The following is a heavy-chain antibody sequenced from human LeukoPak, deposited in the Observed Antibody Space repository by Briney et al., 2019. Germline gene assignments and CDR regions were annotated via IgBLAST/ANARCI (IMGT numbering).Heavy chain of an antibody. D-gene: IGHD3-3*01. CDR1: GFTFSSYG. CDR3: AKDYDFWSGYYKAFDI. V-gene: IGHV3-30*02. CDR2: IRYDGSNK. J-gene: IGHJ3*02. Sequence: GGSLRLSCAASGFTFSSYGMHWVRQAPGKGLEWVAFIRYDGSNKYYADSVKGRFTISRDNSKNTLYLQMNSLRAEDTAVYYCAKDYDFWSGYYKAFDIWGQGTMVTVSS.